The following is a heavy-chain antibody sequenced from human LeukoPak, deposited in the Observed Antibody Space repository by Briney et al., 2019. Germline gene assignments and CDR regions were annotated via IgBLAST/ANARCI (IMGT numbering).Heavy chain of an antibody. CDR3: ARAPGAAAAHSTDQLFDY. CDR2: ISGSGGST. CDR1: GFTFSSYA. D-gene: IGHD6-13*01. J-gene: IGHJ4*02. Sequence: GGSLRLSCAASGFTFSSYAMSWVRQAPGKGLEWVSAISGSGGSTYYADSVKGRFTISRDNSKNTLYLQMNSLRAEDTAVYYCARAPGAAAAHSTDQLFDYWGQGTLVTVSS. V-gene: IGHV3-23*01.